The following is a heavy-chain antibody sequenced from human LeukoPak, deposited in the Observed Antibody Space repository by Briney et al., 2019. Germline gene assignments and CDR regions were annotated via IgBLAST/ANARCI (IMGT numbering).Heavy chain of an antibody. D-gene: IGHD2-2*01. CDR2: MDPNSGNT. CDR3: ARGPHCSSTSCYRDYYMDV. J-gene: IGHJ6*03. V-gene: IGHV1-8*03. Sequence: GASVKVSCKASGYTFTSYDINWVRQATGQGLEWMGWMDPNSGNTGYAQKFQGRVTITRNTSISTAYMELSSLRSEDTAVYYCARGPHCSSTSCYRDYYMDVWGKGTTVTVSS. CDR1: GYTFTSYD.